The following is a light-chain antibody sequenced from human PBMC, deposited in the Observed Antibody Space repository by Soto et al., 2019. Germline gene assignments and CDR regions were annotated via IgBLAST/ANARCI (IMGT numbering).Light chain of an antibody. CDR2: SAS. V-gene: IGKV1-27*01. Sequence: DIEMTQSPSSLSSSVGDRVTITCRASQGISNYLAWYHQKPGKVPKLLLYSASTLRSGVPSRFSGSGSGTDFTLTISSLEPEDFATYYCQQYNSARRTFGRGNKVEIK. CDR1: QGISNY. J-gene: IGKJ1*01. CDR3: QQYNSARRT.